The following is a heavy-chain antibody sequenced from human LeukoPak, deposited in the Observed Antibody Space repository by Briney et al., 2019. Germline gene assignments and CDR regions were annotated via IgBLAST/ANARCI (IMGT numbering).Heavy chain of an antibody. Sequence: TGGSLRLSCAASGXTFSSYWLHWVRQPPGKGLVWVSRINSDGSSTSYADSVKGRFTVSRDNAKNTLYLQMNSLRAEDTAVYYCVRGRSYSGSAYFDYWGQGTLVTVSS. J-gene: IGHJ4*02. CDR2: INSDGSST. V-gene: IGHV3-74*01. CDR3: VRGRSYSGSAYFDY. CDR1: GXTFSSYW. D-gene: IGHD1-26*01.